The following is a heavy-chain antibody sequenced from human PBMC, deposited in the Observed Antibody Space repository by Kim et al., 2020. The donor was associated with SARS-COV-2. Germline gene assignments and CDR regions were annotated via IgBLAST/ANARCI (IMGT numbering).Heavy chain of an antibody. J-gene: IGHJ6*02. D-gene: IGHD6-19*01. V-gene: IGHV3-23*01. CDR3: AKDFLTVAGTNYYYGMDV. CDR2: ISDSGGST. Sequence: GGSLRLSCAASGFTFSSYAMSWVRQAPGKGLEWVSAISDSGGSTYYADSVKGRFTISRDNSKNTLYLQMNSLRAEDTAVYYCAKDFLTVAGTNYYYGMDVWGQGTTVTVSS. CDR1: GFTFSSYA.